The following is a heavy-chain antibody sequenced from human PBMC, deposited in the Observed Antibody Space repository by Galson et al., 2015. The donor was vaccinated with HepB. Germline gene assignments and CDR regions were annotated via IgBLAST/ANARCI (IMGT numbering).Heavy chain of an antibody. D-gene: IGHD6-13*01. CDR3: ARDLKGYPYDY. Sequence: SVKVSCKASGYTFTSYGISWVRQAPGQGLEWMGWINPYNANTYYAQKLQGRVTMTLDTSTSTANMELRSLKSDDTTVYYCARDLKGYPYDYWGQGTLVTVSS. V-gene: IGHV1-18*01. CDR1: GYTFTSYG. CDR2: INPYNANT. J-gene: IGHJ4*02.